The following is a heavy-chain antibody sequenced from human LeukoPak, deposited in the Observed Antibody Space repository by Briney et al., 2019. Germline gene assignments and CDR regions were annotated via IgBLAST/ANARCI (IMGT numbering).Heavy chain of an antibody. J-gene: IGHJ6*03. CDR1: GFTFSSYG. CDR3: AKGPPAGTYMDV. V-gene: IGHV3-30*02. D-gene: IGHD6-13*01. CDR2: IRYDGSNK. Sequence: EGSLRLSCAASGFTFSSYGMHWVRQAPGKGLEWVAFIRYDGSNKYYADSVKGRFTISRDNSKNTLYLQMNSLRAEDTAVYYCAKGPPAGTYMDVWGKGTTVTVSS.